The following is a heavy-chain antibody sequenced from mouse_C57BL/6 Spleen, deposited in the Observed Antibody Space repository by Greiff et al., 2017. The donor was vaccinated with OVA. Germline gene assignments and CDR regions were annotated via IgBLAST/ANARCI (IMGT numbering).Heavy chain of an antibody. CDR3: ARREVYYDYVYAMDY. Sequence: QVQLQQPGAELVKPGASVKLSCKASGYTFTSYWMQWVKQRPGQGLEWIGEIDPSDSYTNYNQKFKGKATLTVDTSSSTAYMQLSSLTSEDSAVYYCARREVYYDYVYAMDYWGQGTSVTVSS. CDR1: GYTFTSYW. D-gene: IGHD2-4*01. V-gene: IGHV1-50*01. J-gene: IGHJ4*01. CDR2: IDPSDSYT.